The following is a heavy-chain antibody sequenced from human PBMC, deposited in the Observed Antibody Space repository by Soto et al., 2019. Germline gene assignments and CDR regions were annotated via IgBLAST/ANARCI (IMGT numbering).Heavy chain of an antibody. D-gene: IGHD6-6*01. V-gene: IGHV1-46*01. CDR3: ARGLASGDY. J-gene: IGHJ4*02. CDR2: VNPNGGST. Sequence: QVQLVQSGAEVKEPGASVKISCKGAGSTFTNFYIHWVRQAPGQGLEWMGIVNPNGGSTNYAQNFKGRITISRDTSTSTVYMDLSILRSEDTAVYYCARGLASGDYWGQGPLVTVS. CDR1: GSTFTNFY.